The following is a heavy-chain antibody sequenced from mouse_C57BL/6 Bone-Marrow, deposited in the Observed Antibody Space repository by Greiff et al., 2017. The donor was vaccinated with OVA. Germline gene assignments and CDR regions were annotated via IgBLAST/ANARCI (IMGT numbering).Heavy chain of an antibody. CDR3: ARHAYYSNYALAY. J-gene: IGHJ3*01. CDR2: ISSCGSYT. Sequence: EVQLVESGGDLVKPGGSLKLSCAASGFTFSSYGMSWVRQTPDKRLEWVATISSCGSYTYYPDSVKGRFTISRDNAKNTLYLQMSSLKSEDTAMYYCARHAYYSNYALAYWGQGTLVTVSA. D-gene: IGHD2-5*01. CDR1: GFTFSSYG. V-gene: IGHV5-6*01.